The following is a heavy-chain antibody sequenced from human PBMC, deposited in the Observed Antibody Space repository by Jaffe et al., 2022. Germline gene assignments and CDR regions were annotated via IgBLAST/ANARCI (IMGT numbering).Heavy chain of an antibody. Sequence: QITLKESGPTLVKPTQTLTLTCTFSGFSLSTSGVGVGWIRQPPGKALEWLALIYWDDDKRYSPSLKSRLTITKDTSKNQVVLTMTNMDPVDTATYYCAHSRWDYDYVWGSYRYFENAFDIWGQGTMVTVSS. J-gene: IGHJ3*02. V-gene: IGHV2-5*02. CDR1: GFSLSTSGVG. D-gene: IGHD3-16*02. CDR3: AHSRWDYDYVWGSYRYFENAFDI. CDR2: IYWDDDK.